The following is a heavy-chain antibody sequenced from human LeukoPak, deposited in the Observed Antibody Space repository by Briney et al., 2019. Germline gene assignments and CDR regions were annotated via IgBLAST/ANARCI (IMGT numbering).Heavy chain of an antibody. Sequence: SVEVSCKASGGTFSSYAISWVRQTPGQGLEWMGRIIPIFGTANYAQKFQGRVTITTDESTSTAYMELSSLRSEDTAVYYCARDEPYYYYFDYWGQGTLVTVSS. CDR1: GGTFSSYA. CDR2: IIPIFGTA. V-gene: IGHV1-69*05. CDR3: ARDEPYYYYFDY. J-gene: IGHJ4*02. D-gene: IGHD3-10*01.